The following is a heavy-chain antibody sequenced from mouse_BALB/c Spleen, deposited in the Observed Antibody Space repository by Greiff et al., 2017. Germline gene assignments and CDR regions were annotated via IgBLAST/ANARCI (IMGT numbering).Heavy chain of an antibody. CDR3: ARHEGSVDY. J-gene: IGHJ4*01. D-gene: IGHD1-1*01. CDR1: GFTFSSYG. Sequence: EVQLQQSGGDLVKPGGSLKLSCAASGFTFSSYGMSWVRQTPDKRLEWVATISSGGSYTYYPDSVKGRFTISRDNAKNTLYLQMSSLKSEDTAMYYCARHEGSVDYWGQGTSVTVSS. V-gene: IGHV5-6*01. CDR2: ISSGGSYT.